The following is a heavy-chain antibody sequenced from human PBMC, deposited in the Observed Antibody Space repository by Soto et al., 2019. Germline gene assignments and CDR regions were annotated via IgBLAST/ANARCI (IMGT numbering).Heavy chain of an antibody. CDR1: GNTFTTYS. V-gene: IGHV5-51*01. D-gene: IGHD4-17*01. J-gene: IGHJ6*02. Sequence: PGESLKISCEVSGNTFTTYSIGWVRQMPGKGLEWMGSIYPGDSDTAYSPSFEGQVTISADKSTTTAYLQRSSLKASDTAMYYCARGTVIQGYYCGMDVWGQGTTVTVSS. CDR3: ARGTVIQGYYCGMDV. CDR2: IYPGDSDT.